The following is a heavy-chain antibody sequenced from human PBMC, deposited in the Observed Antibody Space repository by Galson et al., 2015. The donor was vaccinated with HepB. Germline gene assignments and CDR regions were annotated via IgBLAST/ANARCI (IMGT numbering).Heavy chain of an antibody. Sequence: SVKVSCKASGFTFTSSAMQWVRQARGQRLEWIGWIVVGSGNTNYAQKFQERVTITRDMSTSTAYMELSSLRSEDTAVYYCAAEFNWGSYRYLLESWGQGTLVTVSS. D-gene: IGHD3-16*02. J-gene: IGHJ4*02. V-gene: IGHV1-58*02. CDR2: IVVGSGNT. CDR1: GFTFTSSA. CDR3: AAEFNWGSYRYLLES.